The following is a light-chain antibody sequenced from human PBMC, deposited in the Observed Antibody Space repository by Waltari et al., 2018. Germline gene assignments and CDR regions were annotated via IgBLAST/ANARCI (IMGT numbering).Light chain of an antibody. Sequence: AIRMTQSPSSFSPSTGDRVTITCRASQGISSYLAWYQQKPGKAPKLLIYAASTLQSGVPSRFSGSGSGTDFTLTISCLQSEDFATYYCQQYYSYPGTFGQGTKVEIK. V-gene: IGKV1-8*01. J-gene: IGKJ1*01. CDR2: AAS. CDR3: QQYYSYPGT. CDR1: QGISSY.